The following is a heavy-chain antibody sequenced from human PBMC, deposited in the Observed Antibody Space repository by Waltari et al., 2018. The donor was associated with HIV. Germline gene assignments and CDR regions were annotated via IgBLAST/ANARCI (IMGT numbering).Heavy chain of an antibody. V-gene: IGHV3-33*01. CDR2: IWYDGSYK. CDR1: GFTFSSYG. Sequence: QVQLVESGGGVVQPGRSLRLSCAASGFTFSSYGMRWVRQAPGKGLEWVAFIWYDGSYKYYADSVKGRFTISRDNSKNTLYLQMSSLRAEDTAVYYCARDPAPYYDILTGYNAYYFDYW. D-gene: IGHD3-9*01. J-gene: IGHJ4*01. CDR3: ARDPAPYYDILTGYNAYYFDY.